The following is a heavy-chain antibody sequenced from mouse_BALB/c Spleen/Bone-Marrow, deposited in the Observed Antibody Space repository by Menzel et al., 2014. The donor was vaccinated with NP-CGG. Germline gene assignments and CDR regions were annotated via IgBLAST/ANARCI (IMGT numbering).Heavy chain of an antibody. CDR2: INPDSRTI. D-gene: IGHD1-1*01. CDR3: ARLGYYWAMAY. V-gene: IGHV4-1*02. Sequence: EVQVVESGGGLVQPGGSLKLSCAASGFDFSRFWMSWVRQAPGKGLEWIGEINPDSRTIKYMPSLKDKFIISRDNAKNTLYLQMSKVRSEDTALYYWARLGYYWAMAYWCQGTSVTVSS. CDR1: GFDFSRFW. J-gene: IGHJ4*01.